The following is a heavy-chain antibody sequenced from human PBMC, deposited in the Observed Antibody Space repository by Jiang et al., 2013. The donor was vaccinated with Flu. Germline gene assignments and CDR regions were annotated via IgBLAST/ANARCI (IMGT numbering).Heavy chain of an antibody. CDR1: GFSVSGNF. CDR3: AGRRNSDWSWSAFDV. Sequence: SLRLACAASGFSVSGNFMAWARQAPGKGLEWVSVVYIYRGDKTFYPDSVKGRFTISRDTSRNMMYLQMNSLRAEDTAVYFCAGRRNSDWSWSAFDVWGRGTLVTVSS. V-gene: IGHV3-53*01. CDR2: VYIYRGDKT. J-gene: IGHJ3*01. D-gene: IGHD3-9*01.